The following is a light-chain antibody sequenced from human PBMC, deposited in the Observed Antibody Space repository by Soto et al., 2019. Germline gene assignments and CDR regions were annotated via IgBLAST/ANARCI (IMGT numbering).Light chain of an antibody. CDR2: AAS. CDR1: QSISTF. CDR3: QHSSSTSSYT. V-gene: IGKV1-39*01. J-gene: IGKJ2*01. Sequence: DIQMTQSPSSLSASVGDRVTITCRASQSISTFLNWYQQKPGKAPKVLIYAASSLQSGVPSRFSCSGSGTDFTLTISSLQPEDFETYYCQHSSSTSSYTFGQGTKLEIK.